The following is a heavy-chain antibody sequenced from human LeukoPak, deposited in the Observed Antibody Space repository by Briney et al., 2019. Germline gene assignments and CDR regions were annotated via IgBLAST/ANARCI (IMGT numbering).Heavy chain of an antibody. J-gene: IGHJ4*02. D-gene: IGHD5-12*01. Sequence: ASVKVSCKASGYTFTGYYMHWVRQAPGQGLEWMGWMNPNSGNTGYAQKFQGRVTMTRNTSISTAYMELSSLRSEDTAVYYCVRAGGSGYYYFDYWGQGTLVTVSS. CDR3: VRAGGSGYYYFDY. V-gene: IGHV1-8*02. CDR2: MNPNSGNT. CDR1: GYTFTGYY.